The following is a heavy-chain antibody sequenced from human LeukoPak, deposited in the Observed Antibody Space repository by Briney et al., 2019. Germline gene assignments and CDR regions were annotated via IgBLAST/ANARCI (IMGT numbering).Heavy chain of an antibody. J-gene: IGHJ6*03. Sequence: GSLRLSCAASGFALSSNSMSWVRQAPGKGLEWIGHIYYSGSTTFNPSSKSRVTISVDTSKNQFTPQLSSVTAADTAVYYCARGVSGAYYYYYMDVWGKGTTVTVSS. V-gene: IGHV4-59*01. CDR1: GFALSSNS. D-gene: IGHD5/OR15-5a*01. CDR3: ARGVSGAYYYYYMDV. CDR2: IYYSGST.